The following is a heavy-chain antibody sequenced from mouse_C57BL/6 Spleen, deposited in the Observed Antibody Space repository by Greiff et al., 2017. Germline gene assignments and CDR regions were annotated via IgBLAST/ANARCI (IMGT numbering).Heavy chain of an antibody. V-gene: IGHV1-59*01. CDR1: GYTFTSYW. D-gene: IGHD2-5*01. J-gene: IGHJ4*01. Sequence: QVQLQQPGAELVRPGTSVKLSCKASGYTFTSYWMHWVKQRPGQGLEWIGVIDPSDSYTNYNQKFKGKATLTVDTSSSTAYMQLSSLTAEDSAVYYCARGRYSNYAMDYWGQGTSVTVSS. CDR3: ARGRYSNYAMDY. CDR2: IDPSDSYT.